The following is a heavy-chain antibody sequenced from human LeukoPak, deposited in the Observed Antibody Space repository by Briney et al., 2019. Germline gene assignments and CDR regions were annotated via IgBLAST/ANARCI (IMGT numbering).Heavy chain of an antibody. CDR3: VQASGSKYGPATSDY. CDR2: ISAYDGNT. Sequence: ASVKVSCKASGYTLSSYGITWVRQAPGQGLEWVGWISAYDGNTKYAEKFQGRVTMTTDTSTSTAYMDLRSLRSDDTAVYYCVQASGSKYGPATSDYWGQGTLVIVSS. D-gene: IGHD1-26*01. J-gene: IGHJ4*02. CDR1: GYTLSSYG. V-gene: IGHV1-18*01.